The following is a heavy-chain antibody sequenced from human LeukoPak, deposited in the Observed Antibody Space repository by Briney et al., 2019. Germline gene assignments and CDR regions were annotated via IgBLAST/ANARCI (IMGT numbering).Heavy chain of an antibody. Sequence: SETLSLTCTVSGGSISSYYWSWIRQPPGKGLEWIGYIYYSGSTNYNPSLKSRVTISVDTSKNQFSLKLSSVTAADTAMYYCARDASLQTGAFDVWGQGTMVTVSS. D-gene: IGHD5-24*01. V-gene: IGHV4-59*12. CDR3: ARDASLQTGAFDV. CDR2: IYYSGST. J-gene: IGHJ3*01. CDR1: GGSISSYY.